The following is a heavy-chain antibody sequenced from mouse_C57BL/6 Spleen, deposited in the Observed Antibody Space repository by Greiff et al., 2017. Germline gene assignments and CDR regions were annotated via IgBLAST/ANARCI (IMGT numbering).Heavy chain of an antibody. Sequence: QVQLQQPGAELVKPGASVKLSCKASGYTFTSYWMHWVKQRPGRGLEWIGRIDPNSGGTKYNEKFKSKATLTVDKPSSTAYMQLSSLTSEASAVYECASDYHHAYYFDYWGQGTTLTVSS. J-gene: IGHJ2*01. CDR2: IDPNSGGT. CDR1: GYTFTSYW. V-gene: IGHV1-72*01. CDR3: ASDYHHAYYFDY. D-gene: IGHD2-4*01.